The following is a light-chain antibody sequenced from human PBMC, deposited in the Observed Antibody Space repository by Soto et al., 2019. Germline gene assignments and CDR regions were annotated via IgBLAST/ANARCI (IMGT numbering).Light chain of an antibody. CDR1: QSISSW. J-gene: IGKJ1*01. CDR2: KAS. V-gene: IGKV1-5*03. Sequence: DIQMTQSPSPLSASVGDRVTITCRASQSISSWLAWYQQKPGKAPKLLIYKASSVESGVPSRFSGSGSGTEFTLTISSLQTDDCATYDGQQYNSFGQGTKVEIK. CDR3: QQYNS.